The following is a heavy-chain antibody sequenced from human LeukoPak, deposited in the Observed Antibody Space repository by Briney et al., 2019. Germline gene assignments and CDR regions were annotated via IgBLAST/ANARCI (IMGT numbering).Heavy chain of an antibody. J-gene: IGHJ4*02. V-gene: IGHV3-30*18. CDR3: VKDGGELQPFDS. CDR2: TSFDGSSE. D-gene: IGHD1-1*01. Sequence: PGGSLRLSCTASGFTFDNYGMHWVRQAPGKGLEWVAVTSFDGSSEYYAGSVKGRFTISRDNSKNTLYLQMNILRPADTSVYYCVKDGGELQPFDSWGQGTLVTVSS. CDR1: GFTFDNYG.